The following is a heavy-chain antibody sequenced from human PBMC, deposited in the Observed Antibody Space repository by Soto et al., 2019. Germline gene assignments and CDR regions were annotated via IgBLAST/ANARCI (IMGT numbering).Heavy chain of an antibody. CDR2: INYSGST. V-gene: IGHV4-31*03. D-gene: IGHD3-3*01. Sequence: SETLSLTCTVSGGSISSGGYYWSWIRQHPGKEMEGIGYINYSGSTYYNPYLKSRITISVDTSKNQFSLKLSTVTAADTAVYYCALTYYDFWSGYTRDYWGQGTLVTVSS. CDR1: GGSISSGGYY. CDR3: ALTYYDFWSGYTRDY. J-gene: IGHJ4*02.